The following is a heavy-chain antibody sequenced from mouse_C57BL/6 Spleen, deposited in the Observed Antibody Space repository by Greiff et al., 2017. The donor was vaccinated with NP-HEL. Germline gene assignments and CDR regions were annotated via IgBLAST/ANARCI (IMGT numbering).Heavy chain of an antibody. D-gene: IGHD1-1*01. CDR1: GYTFTSYW. V-gene: IGHV1-55*01. Sequence: QVQLQQPGAELVKPGASVKMSCKASGYTFTSYWITWVKQRPGQGLEWIGDIYPGSGSTNYNEKFKSKATLTVDTSSSTAYMQLSSLTSEDSAVYYCARGYYGSSGYYFDYWGKGTTLTVSS. J-gene: IGHJ2*01. CDR3: ARGYYGSSGYYFDY. CDR2: IYPGSGST.